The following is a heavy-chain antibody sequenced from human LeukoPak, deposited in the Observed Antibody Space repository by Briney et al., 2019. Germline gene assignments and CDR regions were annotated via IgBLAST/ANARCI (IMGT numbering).Heavy chain of an antibody. D-gene: IGHD5-24*01. CDR2: IYSGGST. CDR3: ARDPRDGYNNDAFDI. CDR1: GFTVSSND. J-gene: IGHJ3*02. V-gene: IGHV3-53*01. Sequence: GGSLRLSCAASGFTVSSNDMSWVRQAPGKGLEWVSVIYSGGSTYYAASVKGRFTISRDNSKNTLYLQMNSLGAEDTAVYYCARDPRDGYNNDAFDIWGQGTMVTVSS.